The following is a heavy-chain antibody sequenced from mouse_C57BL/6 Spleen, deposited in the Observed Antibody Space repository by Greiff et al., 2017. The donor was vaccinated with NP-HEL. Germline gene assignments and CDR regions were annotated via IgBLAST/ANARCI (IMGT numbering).Heavy chain of an antibody. CDR2: INPNNGGT. Sequence: VQLQQSGPELVKPGASVKISCKASGYTFTDYYMNWVKQSHGKSLEWIGDINPNNGGTSYNQKFKGKATLTVDKSSSTAYMELRSLTSEDSAVYYCARSLSITTVVATGYWYFDVWGTGTTVTVSS. J-gene: IGHJ1*03. CDR1: GYTFTDYY. CDR3: ARSLSITTVVATGYWYFDV. V-gene: IGHV1-26*01. D-gene: IGHD1-1*01.